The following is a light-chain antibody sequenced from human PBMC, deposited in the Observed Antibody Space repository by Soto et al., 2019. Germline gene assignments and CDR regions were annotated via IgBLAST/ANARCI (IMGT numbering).Light chain of an antibody. CDR2: KAS. V-gene: IGKV1-5*03. CDR1: QSISSW. Sequence: DIQMTQSPATLSASVGGRVTCTCRASQSISSWLAWYQQKAGKAPKLLIYKASALESGVPSSFSGSGSGTEFTLTISSLEPEDFATYYCQHYNTYPWTFGQGTNVDIK. J-gene: IGKJ1*01. CDR3: QHYNTYPWT.